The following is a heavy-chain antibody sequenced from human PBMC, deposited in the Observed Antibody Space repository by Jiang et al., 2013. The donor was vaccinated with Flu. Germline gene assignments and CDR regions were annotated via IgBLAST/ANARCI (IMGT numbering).Heavy chain of an antibody. J-gene: IGHJ6*03. Sequence: YSFTSYWIGWVRQMPGKGLEWMGIIYPGDSDTRYSPSFQGQVTISADKSISTAYLQWSSLKVSDTAMYYCARLARTIFGVVVYYMDVWGKGTTVTVSS. V-gene: IGHV5-51*01. CDR2: IYPGDSDT. CDR1: YSFTSYW. D-gene: IGHD3-3*01. CDR3: ARLARTIFGVVVYYMDV.